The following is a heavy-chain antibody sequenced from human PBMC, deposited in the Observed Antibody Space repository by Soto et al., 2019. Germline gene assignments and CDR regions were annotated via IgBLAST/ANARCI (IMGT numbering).Heavy chain of an antibody. D-gene: IGHD2-21*02. Sequence: QVQLVQSGAEVKKPGSSVKVSCKASGGTFSSSAISWVRQGPGKGLEWMGGVIPIFSTANYEQKFQGRVTIAADEAANTEYVELSSLRSEDAAVNFCSGNRDDSERRGNHFAYGGQGNLVNVSS. V-gene: IGHV1-69*01. CDR1: GGTFSSSA. CDR3: SGNRDDSERRGNHFAY. J-gene: IGHJ4*02. CDR2: VIPIFSTA.